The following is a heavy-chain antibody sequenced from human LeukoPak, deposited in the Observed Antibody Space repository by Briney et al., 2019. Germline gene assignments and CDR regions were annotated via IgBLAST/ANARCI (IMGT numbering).Heavy chain of an antibody. J-gene: IGHJ6*02. Sequence: ASVKVSCKASGYTFTGYHMHWVRQAPGQGLEWMGGIIPIFGTANYAQKFQGRVTITADESTSTAYMELGSLRSEDTAVYYCARDLGNYGDYGDYYGMDVWGQGTTVTVSS. V-gene: IGHV1-69*13. CDR2: IIPIFGTA. CDR3: ARDLGNYGDYGDYYGMDV. D-gene: IGHD4-17*01. CDR1: GYTFTGYH.